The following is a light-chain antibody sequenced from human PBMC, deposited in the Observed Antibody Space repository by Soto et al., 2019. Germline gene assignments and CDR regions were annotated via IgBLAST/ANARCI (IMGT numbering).Light chain of an antibody. V-gene: IGKV3-20*01. CDR3: QHYGDSRT. CDR1: QTISSNY. J-gene: IGKJ1*01. CDR2: GAS. Sequence: EIVLTQSPGTLSLSPGERATLSCRASQTISSNYLAWYQQKPGQAPRLLIYGASSRATGIPDRFSGSGSGTDFTLTISRLEPEDFAVYYCQHYGDSRTFGQGTKVESK.